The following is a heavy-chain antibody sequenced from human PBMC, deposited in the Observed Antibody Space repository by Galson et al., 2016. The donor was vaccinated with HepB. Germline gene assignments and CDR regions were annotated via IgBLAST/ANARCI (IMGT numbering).Heavy chain of an antibody. D-gene: IGHD6-25*01. Sequence: SLRLSCAASGFPFSKYWMHWVRQAPGKGLVWVSRINTDGSSTTYADSVKGRFTISRDNAKNTLYLQMNSLRAEDTALYYCTRVHRKGIAAAGFQIWGQGTLVTVCS. J-gene: IGHJ4*02. CDR3: TRVHRKGIAAAGFQI. CDR2: INTDGSST. V-gene: IGHV3-74*01. CDR1: GFPFSKYW.